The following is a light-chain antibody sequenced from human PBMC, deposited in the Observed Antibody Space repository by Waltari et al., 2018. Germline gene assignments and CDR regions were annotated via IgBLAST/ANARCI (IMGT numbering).Light chain of an antibody. Sequence: EIVLTQSPGTLSLSPGERATLSCRASQSVSSSYLAWYQQTHGQAPRLLIYGASSRATGIPDRFSGSESGTDFTLTISRLEPEDFAVYYCQQYGSSPRTFGQGTKVEIK. J-gene: IGKJ1*01. V-gene: IGKV3-20*01. CDR1: QSVSSSY. CDR2: GAS. CDR3: QQYGSSPRT.